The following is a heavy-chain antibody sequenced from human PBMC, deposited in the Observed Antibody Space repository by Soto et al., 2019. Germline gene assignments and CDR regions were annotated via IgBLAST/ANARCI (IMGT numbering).Heavy chain of an antibody. CDR2: TYYRSKWSN. Sequence: QVQLQQSGPGLVNPSQTLSLTCAISGDSVSSNSAAWNWIRQSPSRGLEWLGRTYYRSKWSNDYAGAVKSRTSTHPDTSKNQFSLHLNSATPEDMAVYYCARRYSAYGVGALEDWGQGTTVTVSS. V-gene: IGHV6-1*01. J-gene: IGHJ6*02. CDR3: ARRYSAYGVGALED. D-gene: IGHD5-12*01. CDR1: GDSVSSNSAA.